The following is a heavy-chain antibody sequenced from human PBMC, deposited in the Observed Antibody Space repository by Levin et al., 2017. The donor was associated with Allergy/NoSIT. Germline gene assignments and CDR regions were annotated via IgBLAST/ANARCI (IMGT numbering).Heavy chain of an antibody. D-gene: IGHD1-26*01. CDR2: IGGSGVDS. J-gene: IGHJ6*02. CDR1: GFTFNKYG. V-gene: IGHV3-23*01. Sequence: GESLKISCTASGFTFNKYGLTWVRQAPGKGLEWVASIGGSGVDSNYADSVRGRFTITRDMNMIFLQMNSLRVEDTAISYCAKDPMWDRYNFDMDVWGQGTSVIVSS. CDR3: AKDPMWDRYNFDMDV.